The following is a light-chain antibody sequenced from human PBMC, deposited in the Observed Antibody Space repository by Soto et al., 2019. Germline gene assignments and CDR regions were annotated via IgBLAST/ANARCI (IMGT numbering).Light chain of an antibody. J-gene: IGKJ1*01. CDR2: GAS. V-gene: IGKV3-20*01. Sequence: IVLTQFPVTLSLSPGERATLSCRASQSVSSSYLAWFQQNPGQAPRLIIYGASSRATGIPDRFSGSGSGTDFTLTISRLEPADFAVYYCQQYGSSPPWTFGQGTKVDIK. CDR1: QSVSSSY. CDR3: QQYGSSPPWT.